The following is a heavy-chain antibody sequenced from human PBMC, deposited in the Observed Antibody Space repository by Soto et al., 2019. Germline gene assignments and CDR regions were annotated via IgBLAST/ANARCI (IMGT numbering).Heavy chain of an antibody. V-gene: IGHV3-11*01. D-gene: IGHD3-22*01. CDR3: ARVLISRSSGYWAYYYYGMDV. CDR1: GFTFSDYY. CDR2: ISSSGSTI. J-gene: IGHJ6*02. Sequence: GGSLRLSCAASGFTFSDYYMSWIRQAPGKGLEWVSYISSSGSTIYYADSVKGRFTISRDNAKNSLYLQMNSLRAEDTAVYYCARVLISRSSGYWAYYYYGMDVWGQGTTVTVSS.